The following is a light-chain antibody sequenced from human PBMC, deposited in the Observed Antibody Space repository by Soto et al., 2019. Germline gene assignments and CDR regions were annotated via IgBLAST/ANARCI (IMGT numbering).Light chain of an antibody. Sequence: QSVLTQPASVSGSPGQSITISCPGTSSDIGAYNYVSWYQQHPGKAPKLMIYDVNNRPSGVSDRFSGSKTGKTASLTISGLQADDEADYYCSSSTSSSTLVFGGGTKLTVL. CDR2: DVN. CDR1: SSDIGAYNY. J-gene: IGLJ2*01. CDR3: SSSTSSSTLV. V-gene: IGLV2-14*03.